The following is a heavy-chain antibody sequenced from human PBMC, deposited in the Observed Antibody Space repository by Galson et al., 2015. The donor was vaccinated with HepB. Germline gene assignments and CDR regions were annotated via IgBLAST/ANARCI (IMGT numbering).Heavy chain of an antibody. Sequence: SVKVSCKASGYTFTNYPITWVRQAPGQGLEWMGWINTYNDYAIHAQKFEGRVTLTTDTSSSTVYMELRSLRSDDSAVFYCARFSAMTTHYYYDGMDVWGQGITVTVAS. CDR1: GYTFTNYP. CDR3: ARFSAMTTHYYYDGMDV. CDR2: INTYNDYA. J-gene: IGHJ6*02. V-gene: IGHV1-18*01. D-gene: IGHD4-11*01.